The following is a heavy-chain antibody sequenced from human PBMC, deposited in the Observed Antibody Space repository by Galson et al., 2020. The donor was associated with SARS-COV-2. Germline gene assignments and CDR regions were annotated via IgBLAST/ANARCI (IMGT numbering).Heavy chain of an antibody. CDR2: IYFSGST. D-gene: IGHD1-26*01. CDR1: GGSISGYY. Sequence: SETLSLTCAVSGGSISGYYWTWIRQPPGKGLECIGYIYFSGSTRYNPSLKSRVTISLDTSKNQFSLKLSSVTAADTAVYYCARRLLIGSSHLDSFDFWGQGTMVTVSS. CDR3: ARRLLIGSSHLDSFDF. J-gene: IGHJ3*01. V-gene: IGHV4-59*08.